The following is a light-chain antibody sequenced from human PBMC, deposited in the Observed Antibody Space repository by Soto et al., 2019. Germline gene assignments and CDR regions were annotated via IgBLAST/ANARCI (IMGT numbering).Light chain of an antibody. V-gene: IGLV1-40*01. CDR2: GNS. Sequence: QAVVTQPPSVSGAPGQRVTISCTGSSSNIGAGYDVHWYQQLPGTAPKLLIYGNSNRPSGVPDRFSGSKSGTSASLAITGLHAEDEADYYCQSYYSSLSGWVFGGGTKLTVL. J-gene: IGLJ3*02. CDR3: QSYYSSLSGWV. CDR1: SSNIGAGYD.